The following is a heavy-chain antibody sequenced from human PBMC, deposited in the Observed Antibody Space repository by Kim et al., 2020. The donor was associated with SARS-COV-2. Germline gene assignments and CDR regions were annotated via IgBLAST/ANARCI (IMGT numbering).Heavy chain of an antibody. Sequence: SETLSLTCTVSGGSISSYYWSWIRQPAGKGLEWIGRIYTSGSTNYNPSLKSRVTMSVDTSKNQFSLKLSSVTAADTAVYYCAREVSGDIVVVVAATGNWFDPWGQGTLVTVSS. CDR3: AREVSGDIVVVVAATGNWFDP. V-gene: IGHV4-4*07. CDR2: IYTSGST. D-gene: IGHD2-15*01. CDR1: GGSISSYY. J-gene: IGHJ5*02.